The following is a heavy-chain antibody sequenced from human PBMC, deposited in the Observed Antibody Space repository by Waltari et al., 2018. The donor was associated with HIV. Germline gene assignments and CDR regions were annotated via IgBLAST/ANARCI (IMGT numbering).Heavy chain of an antibody. CDR3: AHNHYYYDSSGYYYDAFDI. V-gene: IGHV2-5*02. CDR2: IYWDDDK. J-gene: IGHJ3*02. CDR1: GFSLSTSGVG. Sequence: QITLKESGPTLVKPTQTLTLTCTFSGFSLSTSGVGVGWIRQPPGKALEWLALIYWDDDKRYSPSLKSRLTITKDTSKNQVVLTMTNMDPVDTATYYCAHNHYYYDSSGYYYDAFDIWGQGTMVTVSS. D-gene: IGHD3-22*01.